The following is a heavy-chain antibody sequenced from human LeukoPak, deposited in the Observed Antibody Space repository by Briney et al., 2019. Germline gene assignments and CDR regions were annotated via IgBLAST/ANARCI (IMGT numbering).Heavy chain of an antibody. D-gene: IGHD1-26*01. Sequence: GASVKVSCEASGYTFTSYAMHWVRQAPGQRLEWMGWINAGNGNTKYSQKFQGRVTITRNTSASTAYMELSSLRSEDTAVYYCARNLEPYLGAFDAFDIWXQGTMVTVSS. J-gene: IGHJ3*02. V-gene: IGHV1-3*01. CDR1: GYTFTSYA. CDR2: INAGNGNT. CDR3: ARNLEPYLGAFDAFDI.